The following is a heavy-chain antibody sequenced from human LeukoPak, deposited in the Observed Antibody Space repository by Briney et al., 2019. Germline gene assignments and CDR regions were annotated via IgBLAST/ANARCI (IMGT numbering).Heavy chain of an antibody. V-gene: IGHV1-18*01. CDR1: GYTFTSYG. CDR3: ARGMASITEGGWELLPDY. CDR2: ISAYNGNT. Sequence: ASVKVSCKASGYTFTSYGISWVRQAPGQGLEWMGWISAYNGNTNYAQKLQGRVTMTTDTSTSTAYMELRSLRSDDTAVYYCARGMASITEGGWELLPDYWGQGTLVTVSS. J-gene: IGHJ4*02. D-gene: IGHD1-26*01.